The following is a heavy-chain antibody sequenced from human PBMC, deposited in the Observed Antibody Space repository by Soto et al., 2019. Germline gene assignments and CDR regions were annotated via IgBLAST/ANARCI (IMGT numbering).Heavy chain of an antibody. CDR2: ISWDGLAQ. Sequence: GGSLRLSCEASGCTFSRYGMHWVRQSPGMGLEWVAVISWDGLAQYYGDSVKGRFTISRDNSQSTLYLQMNSLRTEDTTIYYCAKETIQVGGHNYFDYWGQGVLVTVSS. CDR3: AKETIQVGGHNYFDY. V-gene: IGHV3-30*18. J-gene: IGHJ4*02. D-gene: IGHD1-1*01. CDR1: GCTFSRYG.